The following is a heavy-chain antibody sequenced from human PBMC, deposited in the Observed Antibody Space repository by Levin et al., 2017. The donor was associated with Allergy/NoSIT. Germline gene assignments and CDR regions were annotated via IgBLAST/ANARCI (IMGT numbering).Heavy chain of an antibody. V-gene: IGHV4-39*01. Sequence: ESLKISCPVSGGSISSRISYWGWIRQAPGKGLEWIGSIYNSGSTYYNPSLKSRVTTSVDTSKNQFSLKLSSVTAADTAVYYCARQCYDILTGYYNFDYWGQGTLVTVSS. D-gene: IGHD3-9*01. J-gene: IGHJ4*02. CDR2: IYNSGST. CDR3: ARQCYDILTGYYNFDY. CDR1: GGSISSRISY.